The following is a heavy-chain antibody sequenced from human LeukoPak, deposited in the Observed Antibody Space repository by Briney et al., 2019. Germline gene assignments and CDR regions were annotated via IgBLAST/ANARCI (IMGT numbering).Heavy chain of an antibody. D-gene: IGHD3-22*01. J-gene: IGHJ3*02. V-gene: IGHV4-59*08. CDR1: GGSLSSYY. Sequence: SETLSLTCTVSGGSLSSYYWSWIRQPPGKGLEWIGYIYYSGSTNYNPSLKSRVTISVDTSKNQFSLKLSSVTAADTAVYYCARSDGYYDSSGPTYDAFDIWGQGTMVTVSS. CDR3: ARSDGYYDSSGPTYDAFDI. CDR2: IYYSGST.